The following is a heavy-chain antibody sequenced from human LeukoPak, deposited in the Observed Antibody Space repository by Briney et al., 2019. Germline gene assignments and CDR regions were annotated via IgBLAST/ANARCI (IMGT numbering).Heavy chain of an antibody. D-gene: IGHD6-19*01. J-gene: IGHJ6*03. V-gene: IGHV4-39*01. CDR3: ATKRSGWYNYYYMDV. CDR1: GGSISSSSYY. CDR2: IYYRGST. Sequence: PSETLSLTCTVSGGSISSSSYYWGWTRQPPGKGLEWIGSIYYRGSTDYNPSLKSRVTMYVDTSKNQFSLKLNSVTAADTAVYYCATKRSGWYNYYYMDVWGKGATVTVSS.